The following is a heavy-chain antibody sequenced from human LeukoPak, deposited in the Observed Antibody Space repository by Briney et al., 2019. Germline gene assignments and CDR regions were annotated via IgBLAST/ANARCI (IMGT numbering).Heavy chain of an antibody. D-gene: IGHD6-19*01. CDR1: GYTFTSYY. Sequence: ASVKVSCKASGYTFTSYYMHWVRQAPGQGLEWMGIINPSGGSTSYAQMFQGRVTMTRDTSTSTVYMELSSLRSEDTAVYYCARDLSRGWLDYWGQGTLVTVSS. CDR3: ARDLSRGWLDY. CDR2: INPSGGST. V-gene: IGHV1-46*01. J-gene: IGHJ4*02.